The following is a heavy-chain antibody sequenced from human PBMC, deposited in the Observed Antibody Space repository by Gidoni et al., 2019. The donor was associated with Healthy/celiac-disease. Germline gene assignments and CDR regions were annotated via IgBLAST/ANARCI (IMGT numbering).Heavy chain of an antibody. D-gene: IGHD1-26*01. CDR2: MNPDSGNT. V-gene: IGHV1-8*01. CDR1: GYTFTSYD. J-gene: IGHJ6*02. CDR3: ARWAYGSYQYYGMDV. Sequence: QVQLVQSGAEVKKPGASVKVSCKASGYTFTSYDINCVRQATGQGLEWMGWMNPDSGNTGYAQKFQGRVTMTRNTSISTAYMELSSLRSEDTAVYYCARWAYGSYQYYGMDVWGQGTTVTVSS.